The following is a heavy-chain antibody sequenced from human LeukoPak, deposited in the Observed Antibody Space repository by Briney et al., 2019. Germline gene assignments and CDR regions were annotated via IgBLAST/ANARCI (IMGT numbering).Heavy chain of an antibody. D-gene: IGHD3-16*02. Sequence: GGSLRLSCVASGFTFDDYGMSWVRQTPGKGLEWVSGIKWNGGSTGYADSVKGRFTISRDNAKNSLYLQMNSLRAEDTALYYCASDSGYTTSPGYWGQGTLVTVSS. CDR1: GFTFDDYG. J-gene: IGHJ4*02. CDR2: IKWNGGST. CDR3: ASDSGYTTSPGY. V-gene: IGHV3-20*04.